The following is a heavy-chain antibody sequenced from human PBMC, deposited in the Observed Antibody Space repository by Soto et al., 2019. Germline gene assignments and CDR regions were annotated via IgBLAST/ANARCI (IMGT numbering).Heavy chain of an antibody. CDR3: ARDLRSWNDFLWVM. D-gene: IGHD1-1*01. CDR1: GGSISSGGYS. V-gene: IGHV4-30-2*01. Sequence: PSETLSLTCAVSGGSISSGGYSWSWIRQPPGKGLEWIGYIYHSGSTYYNPSLKSRVTISVDRSKNTLYLQMNSLRADDTAVYYCARDLRSWNDFLWVMWGRGTLVTVSS. CDR2: IYHSGST. J-gene: IGHJ4*02.